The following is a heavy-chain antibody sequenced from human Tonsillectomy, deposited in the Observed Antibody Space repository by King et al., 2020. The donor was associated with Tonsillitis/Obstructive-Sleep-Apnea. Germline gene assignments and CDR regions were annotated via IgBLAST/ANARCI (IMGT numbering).Heavy chain of an antibody. CDR1: GFTFGNYA. J-gene: IGHJ2*01. V-gene: IGHV3-30*01. CDR3: VFYRSGCYWYFDL. D-gene: IGHD2-15*01. CDR2: TSYDGNDK. Sequence: VQLVESGGGVVQPGRSLRLSCAASGFTFGNYAMHWVRQAPGKGLEWGAMTSYDGNDKYYAASVKGRFTISRDNSKNTLYLPGNSRRAEDTALYYCVFYRSGCYWYFDLWGRGTLVTVSS.